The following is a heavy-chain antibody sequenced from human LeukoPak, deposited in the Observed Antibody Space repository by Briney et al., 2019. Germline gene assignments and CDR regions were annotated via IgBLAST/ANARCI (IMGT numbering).Heavy chain of an antibody. CDR3: ARHPERYSYFDY. V-gene: IGHV4-39*01. Sequence: SETLSLTCTVPGGSISSSSYYWGWIRQPPGKGLEWIGSIYYTGSAYYNPSLKSRVTMSVDTSKNQFSLRLSSVTAADTAVYSCARHPERYSYFDYWGQGTLVTVSS. CDR1: GGSISSSSYY. J-gene: IGHJ4*02. CDR2: IYYTGSA. D-gene: IGHD5-18*01.